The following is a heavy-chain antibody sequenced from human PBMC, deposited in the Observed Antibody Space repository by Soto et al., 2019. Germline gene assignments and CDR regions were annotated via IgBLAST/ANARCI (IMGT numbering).Heavy chain of an antibody. D-gene: IGHD2-2*01. J-gene: IGHJ6*03. Sequence: QVQLVESGGGVVQPGRSLRLSCAASGFTFSSYGMHWVRQAPGKGLEWVAVISYDGNNKYYADSVKGRFTISRDNSKNTLYLQMNSLGAEDTAVYYCAKGGGNPAAPTYSYYYYYMDVWGKGTTVTVSS. CDR1: GFTFSSYG. CDR2: ISYDGNNK. V-gene: IGHV3-30*18. CDR3: AKGGGNPAAPTYSYYYYYMDV.